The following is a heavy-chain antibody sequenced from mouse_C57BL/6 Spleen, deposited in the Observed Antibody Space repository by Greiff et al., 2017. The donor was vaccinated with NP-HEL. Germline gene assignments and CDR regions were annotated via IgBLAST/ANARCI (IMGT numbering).Heavy chain of an antibody. D-gene: IGHD1-1*01. CDR3: ARRYYGYYFDY. V-gene: IGHV1-52*01. CDR1: GYTFTSYW. CDR2: IDPSDSET. J-gene: IGHJ2*01. Sequence: QVQLQQPGAELVRPGSSVKLSCKASGYTFTSYWMHWVKQRPIQGLEWIGNIDPSDSETHYNQKFKDKATLTAAKSSSTAYMPLSSLTSEDAAVYYAARRYYGYYFDYWGQGTTLTVSS.